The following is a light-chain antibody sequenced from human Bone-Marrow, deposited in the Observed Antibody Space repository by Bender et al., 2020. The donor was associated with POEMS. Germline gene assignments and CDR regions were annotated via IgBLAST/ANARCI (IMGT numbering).Light chain of an antibody. CDR2: EVN. CDR3: SSYTASSALV. CDR1: SRDVGGSNF. Sequence: QSALTQPASVSASPGQSLSISCSGTSRDVGGSNFISWYQKYPGQAPKLMIYEVNHRPSGVSDRFSGSKSGNTASLTISGLQTEDEADYYCSSYTASSALVFGGGTKVTVL. V-gene: IGLV2-14*01. J-gene: IGLJ2*01.